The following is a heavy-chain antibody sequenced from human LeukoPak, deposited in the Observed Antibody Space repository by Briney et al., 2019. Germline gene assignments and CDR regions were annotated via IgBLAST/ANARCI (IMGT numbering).Heavy chain of an antibody. V-gene: IGHV3-30*18. CDR2: ISNDGSNK. J-gene: IGHJ4*02. CDR1: GVTLSPYA. D-gene: IGHD2-2*03. CDR3: AKDGYCSSTSCYPNHFDS. Sequence: GGSLRLSCAGSGVTLSPYAMHWDRQAPGKGLEWVALISNDGSNKYYADSVKGRFTISRDNSKNTLDLQMNSLRAEDTAVYYCAKDGYCSSTSCYPNHFDSWGQGTLVVVSS.